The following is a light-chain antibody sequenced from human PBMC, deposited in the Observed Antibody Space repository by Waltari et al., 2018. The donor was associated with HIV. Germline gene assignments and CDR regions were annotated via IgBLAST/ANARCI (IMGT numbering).Light chain of an antibody. CDR3: AAWDDSLLYV. CDR2: RNN. V-gene: IGLV1-47*01. CDR1: SSNLGRNY. Sequence: QSVLTQPPSASGTPGQRVTISCSGSSSNLGRNYVSWYPQLPGTAPNLLIYRNNQRPSGVPDRFSGSKSGTSASLAISGVRSEDEADYYCAAWDDSLLYVFGTGTKVTVL. J-gene: IGLJ1*01.